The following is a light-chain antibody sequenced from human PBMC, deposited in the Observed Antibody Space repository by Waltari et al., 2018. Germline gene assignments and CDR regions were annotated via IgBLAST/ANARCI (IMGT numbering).Light chain of an antibody. J-gene: IGKJ1*01. V-gene: IGKV3-20*01. CDR1: QSVSRT. Sequence: EIVLTQSPGTLSLSPGERVNLSCRARQSVSRTLAWYQQKPGQAPRLLIYGACIRATGIPDRFSGSGSGTDFSLTISRLEPEDFAVYYCQHYRSLPVTFGQGTTVEIK. CDR3: QHYRSLPVT. CDR2: GAC.